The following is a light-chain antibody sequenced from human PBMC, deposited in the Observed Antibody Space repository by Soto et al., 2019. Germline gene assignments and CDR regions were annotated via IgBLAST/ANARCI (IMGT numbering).Light chain of an antibody. CDR1: QSVGTW. CDR3: QQYNRNTWS. Sequence: DIQMPQSPSTLSASVGGRVTMTCRASQSVGTWVAWYQQKPGKAPKLLIYGASNLESGVPSRFSGSGSGTEFTLTITTLQPDDFATYFCQQYNRNTWSFGPGTKVDI. CDR2: GAS. V-gene: IGKV1-5*01. J-gene: IGKJ1*01.